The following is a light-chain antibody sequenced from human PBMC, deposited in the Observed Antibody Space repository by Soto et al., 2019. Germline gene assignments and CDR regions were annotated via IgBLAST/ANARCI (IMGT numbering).Light chain of an antibody. J-gene: IGKJ1*01. CDR3: QQYDLYSA. CDR1: QNIKSH. Sequence: DTQMTQSPSTLSASIGDRVTITCWASQNIKSHLAWYQQKPGKAPKLLIYTASTLQSGVPSRFSGSGSGTEFTLTISSLQPDDFATYYCQQYDLYSAFGQGTKVEIK. V-gene: IGKV1-5*03. CDR2: TAS.